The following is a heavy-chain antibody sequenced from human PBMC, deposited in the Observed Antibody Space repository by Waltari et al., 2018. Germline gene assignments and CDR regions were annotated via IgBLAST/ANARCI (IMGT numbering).Heavy chain of an antibody. J-gene: IGHJ4*02. Sequence: QVQLQESGPGLVKPSETLSLTCAVSGYSFSTDYYWVWIRQPPGKGLEWIGNIHHSGSTYYNPSLKGRVSISLDTSKNQFSLELSSLTADDTAVYYCARGQGYWGQGTLVTVSS. V-gene: IGHV4-38-2*01. CDR1: GYSFSTDYY. CDR2: IHHSGST. CDR3: ARGQGY.